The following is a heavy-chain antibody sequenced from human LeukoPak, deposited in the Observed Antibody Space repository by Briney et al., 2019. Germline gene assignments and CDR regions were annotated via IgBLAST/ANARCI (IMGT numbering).Heavy chain of an antibody. V-gene: IGHV3-21*01. CDR2: ISSSSSYI. D-gene: IGHD3-3*01. Sequence: PGGSLRLSCAASGFTFSSYRMNWVRQAPGKGLEWVSSISSSSSYIYYADSVKGRFTISRDNAKNSLYLQINSLRAEDTAVYYCARRLSTQTYYDFWSVYSYAFDIWGQGTMVTVSS. J-gene: IGHJ3*02. CDR3: ARRLSTQTYYDFWSVYSYAFDI. CDR1: GFTFSSYR.